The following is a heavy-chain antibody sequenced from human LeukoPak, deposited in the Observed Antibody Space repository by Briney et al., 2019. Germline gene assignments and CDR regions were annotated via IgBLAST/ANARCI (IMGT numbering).Heavy chain of an antibody. J-gene: IGHJ3*02. D-gene: IGHD2-2*01. CDR3: ARARDIVVIPAAPSDAFDI. V-gene: IGHV4-61*02. CDR1: GGSINSGSHY. CDR2: IYPSGGTT. Sequence: SETLSLTCTVSGGSINSGSHYWSWIRQPAGKGLEWIGRIYPSGGTTNYNPSLKSRVTISVDTSKNQFSLKLSSVTAADTAVYYCARARDIVVIPAAPSDAFDIWGQGTMVTVSS.